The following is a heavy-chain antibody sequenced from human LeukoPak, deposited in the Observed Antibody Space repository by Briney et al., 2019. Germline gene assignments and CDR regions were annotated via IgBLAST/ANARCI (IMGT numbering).Heavy chain of an antibody. Sequence: PSETLSLTCTVSGGSISSGGYYWSWIRQHPGKGLEWIGYIYYSGSTYCNPSLKSRVTISVDTSKNQFSLKLSSVTAADTAVYYCARWSTVIYWFDPWGQGTLVTVSS. CDR3: ARWSTVIYWFDP. V-gene: IGHV4-31*03. CDR1: GGSISSGGYY. J-gene: IGHJ5*02. D-gene: IGHD4-11*01. CDR2: IYYSGST.